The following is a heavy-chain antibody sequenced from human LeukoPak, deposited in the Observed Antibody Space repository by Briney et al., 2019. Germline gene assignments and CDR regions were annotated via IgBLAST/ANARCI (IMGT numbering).Heavy chain of an antibody. Sequence: GGSLRLSCAASGFTFCSYAMSWVRQAPREGLEWGSAISGSGGSPHYADSVKGRFTVSRDNSKNTLYLQMNSLRAEDTALYYCAKDWEVTAVYGLDVWGQGTTVTVSS. CDR1: GFTFCSYA. D-gene: IGHD1-26*01. J-gene: IGHJ6*02. CDR3: AKDWEVTAVYGLDV. CDR2: ISGSGGSP. V-gene: IGHV3-23*01.